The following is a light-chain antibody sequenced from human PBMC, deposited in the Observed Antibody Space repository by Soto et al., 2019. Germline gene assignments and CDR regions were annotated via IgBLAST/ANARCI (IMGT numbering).Light chain of an antibody. CDR3: QHRSNWTPG. CDR2: DTS. J-gene: IGKJ5*01. V-gene: IGKV3-11*01. CDR1: QSISSF. Sequence: EVLLTQSPATLSLSPGERATLSCRASQSISSFLAWYQQKPGQVPRLLIYDTSNRATGIPARFSGSGSGTDFTLSISSLAPEDFAVYYCQHRSNWTPGFGQGTRLEI.